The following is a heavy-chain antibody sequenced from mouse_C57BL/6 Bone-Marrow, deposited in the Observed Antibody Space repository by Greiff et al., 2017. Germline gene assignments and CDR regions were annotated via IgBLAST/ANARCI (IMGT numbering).Heavy chain of an antibody. CDR3: ARGGNYGGYYFDY. Sequence: VQLQQSGAELVKPGASVKLSCKASGYTFTTYPIEWMKQNHGKSLEWIGNFHPYNDDTKYNEKFKGQATLTGEKSSSTVYLELSRLTSDDSAVYYCARGGNYGGYYFDYWGQGTTLTVSS. CDR2: FHPYNDDT. V-gene: IGHV1-47*01. D-gene: IGHD2-1*01. J-gene: IGHJ2*01. CDR1: GYTFTTYP.